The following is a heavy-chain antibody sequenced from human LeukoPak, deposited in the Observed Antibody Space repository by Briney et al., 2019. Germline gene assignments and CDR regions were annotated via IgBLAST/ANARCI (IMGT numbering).Heavy chain of an antibody. D-gene: IGHD3-16*01. Sequence: PGGSLRLSCAPSGFTFSSYGMHWVRQAPGKGLEWVAFIRYDGSNQYYADSVKGRFTISRDNSKNTLYLQMNSLRAEDTAVYYCAKGDKMLTWRRTYNRFDPWGQGTLGTVSS. CDR1: GFTFSSYG. J-gene: IGHJ5*02. CDR2: IRYDGSNQ. CDR3: AKGDKMLTWRRTYNRFDP. V-gene: IGHV3-30*02.